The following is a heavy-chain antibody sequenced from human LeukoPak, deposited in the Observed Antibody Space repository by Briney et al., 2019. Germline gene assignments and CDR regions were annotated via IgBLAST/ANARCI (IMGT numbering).Heavy chain of an antibody. CDR2: ISVSGNT. Sequence: GGSLRLSCAASGFTLSSYAMSWVRQGPGKGLEWVSAISVSGNTYHADSVKGRFTISRDSSKNTLYLQMNSLRAGDAAVYYRAKAPVTTCSGAYCYPFDYWSQGTLVTVSS. D-gene: IGHD2-15*01. CDR1: GFTLSSYA. J-gene: IGHJ4*02. V-gene: IGHV3-23*01. CDR3: AKAPVTTCSGAYCYPFDY.